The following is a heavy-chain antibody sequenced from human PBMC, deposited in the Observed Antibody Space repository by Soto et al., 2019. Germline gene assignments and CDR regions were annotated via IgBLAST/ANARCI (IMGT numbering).Heavy chain of an antibody. CDR1: GFTFSSYA. V-gene: IGHV3-23*01. D-gene: IGHD6-6*01. Sequence: EGQLLESGGGLVQPGESLRLSCAASGFTFSSYAMNWVRQAPGKGLEWVSVISGSDDSTYYADSVKGRFTISRDNPKNTLYLQMNRLRAEDTAVYYCAKRSSSSTFDYCSQGTLVTVSS. J-gene: IGHJ4*02. CDR2: ISGSDDST. CDR3: AKRSSSSTFDY.